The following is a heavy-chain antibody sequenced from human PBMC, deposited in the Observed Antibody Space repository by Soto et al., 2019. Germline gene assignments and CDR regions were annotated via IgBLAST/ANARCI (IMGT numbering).Heavy chain of an antibody. V-gene: IGHV3-23*01. CDR2: LSGSSSDT. D-gene: IGHD2-2*03. J-gene: IGHJ2*01. CDR1: GFPFSAYA. Sequence: EVQLLESGGRLVQTGGSLRLSCAASGFPFSAYAMSWVRRAPGKGLDWVSVLSGSSSDTYYADSVKGRFTISRDNSKNTLYLQMNSLRAEDTAVYFCVKLGGHCSSSSCPIPWYFDLWGRGILVTVSS. CDR3: VKLGGHCSSSSCPIPWYFDL.